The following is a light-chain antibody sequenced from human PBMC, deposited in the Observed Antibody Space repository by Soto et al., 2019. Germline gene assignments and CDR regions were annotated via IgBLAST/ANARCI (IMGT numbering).Light chain of an antibody. CDR3: SSWASSMSAYV. V-gene: IGLV1-51*01. Sequence: QPVLTQPPSVSAAPGQKVTISCSGSSSNIGGNSVSWYQQLPGTAPKLLIYDDNKRPSGIPDRFSGSKSGTSATLGITRFQTGVEEDYDCSSWASSMSAYVFGTGTKVP. CDR1: SSNIGGNS. J-gene: IGLJ1*01. CDR2: DDN.